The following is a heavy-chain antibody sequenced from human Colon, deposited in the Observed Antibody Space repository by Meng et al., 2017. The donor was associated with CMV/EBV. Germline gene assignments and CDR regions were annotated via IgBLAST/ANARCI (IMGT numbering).Heavy chain of an antibody. CDR3: ARDYDRYTGSYLDF. J-gene: IGHJ4*02. CDR1: GGSISSYY. V-gene: IGHV4-59*12. D-gene: IGHD1-26*01. CDR2: IYWSGST. Sequence: SETLSLTCTVSGGSISSYYWSWIRQPPGKGLEWIGTIYWSGSTYYNPSLKSRLTMSVDTSTNQFSLRLASVTAADTAVYYCARDYDRYTGSYLDFWGQGTLVTVSS.